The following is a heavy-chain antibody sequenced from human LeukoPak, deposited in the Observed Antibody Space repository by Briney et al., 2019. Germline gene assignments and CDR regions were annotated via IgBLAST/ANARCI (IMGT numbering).Heavy chain of an antibody. J-gene: IGHJ4*02. Sequence: GGSLRLSCAASGFTVSSNYMSWVRQAPGKGLEWVSVIYSGGSTYYADSVKGRFTISRDNSKNTLYLQMNSLRAEDTAVYYCARGCSGGSCYSSRYFDYWGQGTLVTVSS. CDR2: IYSGGST. CDR1: GFTVSSNY. D-gene: IGHD2-15*01. CDR3: ARGCSGGSCYSSRYFDY. V-gene: IGHV3-53*01.